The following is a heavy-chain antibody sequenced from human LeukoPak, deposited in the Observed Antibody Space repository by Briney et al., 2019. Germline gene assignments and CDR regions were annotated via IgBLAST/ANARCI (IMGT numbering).Heavy chain of an antibody. CDR1: GDSISSYY. D-gene: IGHD6-19*01. CDR3: ARYFSSGWYFFDY. J-gene: IGHJ4*02. V-gene: IGHV4-59*01. CDR2: IYYSGST. Sequence: SETLSLTCTVSGDSISSYYWSWIRQPPGKGLEWIGYIYYSGSTNYNPSLKSRVTISVDTSKNQFSLKLSSVTAADTAVYYCARYFSSGWYFFDYWGQGTLVTVSS.